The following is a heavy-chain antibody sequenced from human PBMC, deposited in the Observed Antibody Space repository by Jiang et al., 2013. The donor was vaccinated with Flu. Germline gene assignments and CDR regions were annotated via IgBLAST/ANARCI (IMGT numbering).Heavy chain of an antibody. D-gene: IGHD3-3*01. CDR2: IYYSGST. J-gene: IGHJ4*02. CDR1: GGSISSYY. Sequence: SGSGLVKPSETLSLTCTVSGGSISSYYWSWIRQPPGKGLEWIGYIYYSGSTNYNPSLKSRVTISVDTSKNQFSLKLSSVTAADTAVYYCAKHGIGSDFWSGYSIPLFDYWGQGTLVTVSS. V-gene: IGHV4-59*08. CDR3: AKHGIGSDFWSGYSIPLFDY.